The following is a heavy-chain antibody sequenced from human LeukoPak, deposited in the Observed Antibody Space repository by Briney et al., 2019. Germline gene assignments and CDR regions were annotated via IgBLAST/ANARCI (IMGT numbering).Heavy chain of an antibody. Sequence: GASVKVSCKVSGYTLTELSMHWVRQAPGKGLEWMGGFDPEDGETIYAQKFQGRVTMTEDTSTDTAYMELSSLRSEDTAVYYGATDLGRPIEYSSSPVDYWGQGTLVTVSS. V-gene: IGHV1-24*01. CDR3: ATDLGRPIEYSSSPVDY. D-gene: IGHD6-6*01. CDR2: FDPEDGET. CDR1: GYTLTELS. J-gene: IGHJ4*02.